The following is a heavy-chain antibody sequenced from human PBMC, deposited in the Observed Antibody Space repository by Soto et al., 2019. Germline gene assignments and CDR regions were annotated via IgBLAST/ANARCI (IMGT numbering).Heavy chain of an antibody. V-gene: IGHV1-69*13. Sequence: SVKVSCKASGGTFSTFGISWVRQAPGQGLEWMGGIIPFFGTAKYAQKFEDRISITADESTNTVYMDLRSLTSEDTAIYYCARSAPMDAGDKYYYDFWGQGALVTVSS. CDR3: ARSAPMDAGDKYYYDF. CDR1: GGTFSTFG. J-gene: IGHJ4*02. D-gene: IGHD3-16*01. CDR2: IIPFFGTA.